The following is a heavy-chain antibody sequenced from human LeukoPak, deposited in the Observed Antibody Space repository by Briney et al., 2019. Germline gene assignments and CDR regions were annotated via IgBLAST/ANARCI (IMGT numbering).Heavy chain of an antibody. V-gene: IGHV1-2*02. D-gene: IGHD6-6*01. Sequence: ASVKVSCKASGYTFTSYGISWVRQAPGQGLEWMGWINPNSGGTNYAQKFQGRVTMTRDTSISTAYMELSRLRSDDTAVYYCARDRIIAALGLPDAFDIWGQGTMVTASS. CDR1: GYTFTSYG. CDR3: ARDRIIAALGLPDAFDI. CDR2: INPNSGGT. J-gene: IGHJ3*02.